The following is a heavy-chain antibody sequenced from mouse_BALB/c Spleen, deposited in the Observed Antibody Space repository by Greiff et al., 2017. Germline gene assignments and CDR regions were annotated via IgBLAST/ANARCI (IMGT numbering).Heavy chain of an antibody. CDR2: IDPANGNT. CDR3: ARPLYGTNAMDY. Sequence: EVQLQESGAELVKPGASVKLSCTASGFNIKDTYMHWVKQRPEQGLEWIGRIDPANGNTKYDPKFQGKATITADTSSNTAYLQLSSLTSEDTAVYYCARPLYGTNAMDYWGQGTSVTVSS. V-gene: IGHV14-3*02. CDR1: GFNIKDTY. J-gene: IGHJ4*01. D-gene: IGHD2-1*01.